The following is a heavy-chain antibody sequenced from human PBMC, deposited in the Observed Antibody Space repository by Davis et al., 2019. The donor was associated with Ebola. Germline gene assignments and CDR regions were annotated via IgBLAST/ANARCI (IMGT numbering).Heavy chain of an antibody. CDR1: GGSISGNSYY. Sequence: SETLSLTCAVSGGSISGNSYYWSWIRQPPGKGLEWIGYIYYSGSTNYNPSLKSRVTISVDTSKNQFSLKLSSVTAAATAVYYCARDHSSYYYGMDVWGQGTTVTVSS. V-gene: IGHV4-61*01. J-gene: IGHJ6*02. CDR2: IYYSGST. CDR3: ARDHSSYYYGMDV.